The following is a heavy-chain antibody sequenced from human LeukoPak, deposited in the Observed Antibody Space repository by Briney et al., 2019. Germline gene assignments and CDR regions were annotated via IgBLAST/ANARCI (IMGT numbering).Heavy chain of an antibody. J-gene: IGHJ4*02. V-gene: IGHV3-33*06. D-gene: IGHD5-12*01. CDR3: AKDSGAKIRYLDY. CDR2: IWYDGSNK. Sequence: GGSLRLSCAASGFTFSSYGMHWVRQAPGKGLEWVAVIWYDGSNKYYADSVKGRFTISRDNSKNTLYLRMNSLRAEDTAVYYCAKDSGAKIRYLDYWGQGTLVTVSS. CDR1: GFTFSSYG.